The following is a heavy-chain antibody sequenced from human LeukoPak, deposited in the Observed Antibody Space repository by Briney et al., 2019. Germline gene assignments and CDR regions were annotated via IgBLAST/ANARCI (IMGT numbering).Heavy chain of an antibody. D-gene: IGHD3-3*01. V-gene: IGHV4-59*01. CDR1: GGSISSYY. Sequence: SETLSLTCTVSGGSISSYYWSWIRQPPGKGLGWIGYIYYSGSTNYNPSLKSRVTISVDTSKNQFSLKLSSVTAADTAVYYCARVPRGAAPSGYFDYWGQGTLVTVSS. J-gene: IGHJ4*02. CDR2: IYYSGST. CDR3: ARVPRGAAPSGYFDY.